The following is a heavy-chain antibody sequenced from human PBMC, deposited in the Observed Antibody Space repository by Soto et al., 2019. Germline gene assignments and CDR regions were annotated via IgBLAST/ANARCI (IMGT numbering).Heavy chain of an antibody. CDR1: GYTFTSFT. D-gene: IGHD6-13*01. Sequence: QVHLVQSGAEVKKPGASVKVSCKASGYTFTSFTIIWVRQAPGQGIEWMGRISANNRNTNYAQKLQGRVTMTTDTSTSTAYMELRSLRSDDTAVYYCARNGFAAAYDYWGQGTLVTVSS. CDR3: ARNGFAAAYDY. V-gene: IGHV1-18*01. J-gene: IGHJ4*02. CDR2: ISANNRNT.